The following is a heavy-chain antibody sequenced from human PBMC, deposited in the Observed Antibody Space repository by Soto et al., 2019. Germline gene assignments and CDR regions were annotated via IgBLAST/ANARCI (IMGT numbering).Heavy chain of an antibody. V-gene: IGHV3-30*18. CDR1: GLTFSRFG. D-gene: IGHD3-10*01. CDR3: AKVENSAYDSGSFDY. CDR2: ISNDGTRK. J-gene: IGHJ4*02. Sequence: QVQLVESGGGVVQPGRSLRLPCAASGLTFSRFGMHWVRQAPGKGLEWLAVISNDGTRKYYADSVKGRFTISRDNSKNTLYLQLNSLRAEDSAMYYCAKVENSAYDSGSFDYWGRGTLVTVSS.